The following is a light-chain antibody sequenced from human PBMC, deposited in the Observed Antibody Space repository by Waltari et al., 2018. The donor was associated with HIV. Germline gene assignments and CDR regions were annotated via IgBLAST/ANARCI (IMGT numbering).Light chain of an antibody. CDR3: QQSRT. J-gene: IGKJ1*01. V-gene: IGKV1-5*03. Sequence: DIQMTQSPSTLSASVGDRVTITCRASQSISSWLAWYQQKPGEAPKLLIYKASSLESGVPSRFSGSGSETEFTLTVSSLQPDDFATYYCQQSRTFGQGTKVDIK. CDR1: QSISSW. CDR2: KAS.